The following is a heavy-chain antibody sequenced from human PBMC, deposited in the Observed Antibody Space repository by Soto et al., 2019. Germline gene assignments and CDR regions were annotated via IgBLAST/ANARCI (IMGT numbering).Heavy chain of an antibody. V-gene: IGHV1-46*03. CDR2: INPSGGST. CDR1: GNSFTSYY. CDR3: ALNGYCSSISCYWGAHYYYYMDV. Sequence: ASVKVSCKASGNSFTSYYVHWVRQAPGQGLEWLGIINPSGGSTSYAQKFQGRVTMTRDTSTSTVYMELSSLRSEDTAVYYCALNGYCSSISCYWGAHYYYYMDVWGKGTTVTVSS. D-gene: IGHD2-2*03. J-gene: IGHJ6*03.